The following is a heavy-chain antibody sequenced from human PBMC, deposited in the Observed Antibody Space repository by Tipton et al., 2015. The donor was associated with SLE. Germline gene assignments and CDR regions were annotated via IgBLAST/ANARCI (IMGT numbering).Heavy chain of an antibody. CDR3: ATGDVYLDY. D-gene: IGHD3-16*01. CDR2: IYYNGGT. V-gene: IGHV4-39*07. CDR1: GGSIGSSGYY. J-gene: IGHJ4*02. Sequence: TLSLTCTVSGGSIGSSGYYWGWIRQPPGKGLEWIGSIYYNGGTNYNPSLKGRVTISEDASKNQFSLELTSVTPADTAVYYCATGDVYLDYWGQGTLVTVSS.